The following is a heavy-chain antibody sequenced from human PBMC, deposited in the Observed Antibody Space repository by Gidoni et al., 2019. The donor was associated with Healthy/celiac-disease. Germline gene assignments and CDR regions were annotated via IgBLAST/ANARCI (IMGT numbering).Heavy chain of an antibody. CDR3: ARGTNGLAVTTARYFDY. V-gene: IGHV4-34*01. J-gene: IGHJ4*02. CDR2: VNHSGTT. Sequence: QVQLQQWCAGLLKPSETLSLTCAVSGGSLSGYYWSWIRQPPGEGLEWIGEVNHSGTTNYDPSIKSRVTISVDPSKNQFSLKLSSVTAADTAVCYSARGTNGLAVTTARYFDYWGQGTLVTVSS. D-gene: IGHD4-17*01. CDR1: GGSLSGYY.